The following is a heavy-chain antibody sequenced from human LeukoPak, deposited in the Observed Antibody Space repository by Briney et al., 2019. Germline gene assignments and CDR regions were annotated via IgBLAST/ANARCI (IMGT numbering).Heavy chain of an antibody. Sequence: ASVKVSCKASGYTFTSYGISWVRQAPGQRLEWMGWISAYNRNTNYAQKLQGRVTMTTDTSTSTAYMELRSLRSDDTAVYYCARGGSGPLDYYYYMDVWGKGTTVTVSS. D-gene: IGHD3-10*01. CDR2: ISAYNRNT. CDR1: GYTFTSYG. V-gene: IGHV1-18*01. J-gene: IGHJ6*03. CDR3: ARGGSGPLDYYYYMDV.